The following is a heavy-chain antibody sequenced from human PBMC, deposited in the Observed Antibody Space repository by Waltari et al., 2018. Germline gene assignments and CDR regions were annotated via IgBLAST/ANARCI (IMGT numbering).Heavy chain of an antibody. D-gene: IGHD6-19*01. J-gene: IGHJ4*02. CDR2: IALDGINK. V-gene: IGHV3-30*18. CDR3: AKRGSRDSSGWFPELDY. Sequence: QVRLVESGGGVVQPGRSVRLSCEALGYTFSHYDMYWVRQAPGRGMGGGAVIALDGINKVELVSAKGRFTISRENSWNTRYLQMNSLRVEDTAVYDCAKRGSRDSSGWFPELDYWGQGALVTVSS. CDR1: GYTFSHYD.